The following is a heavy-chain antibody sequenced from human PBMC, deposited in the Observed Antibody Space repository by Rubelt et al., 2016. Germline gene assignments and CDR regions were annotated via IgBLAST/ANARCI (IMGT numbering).Heavy chain of an antibody. D-gene: IGHD5-18*01. CDR3: AKEGDSYGNFDY. J-gene: IGHJ4*02. V-gene: IGHV3-33*06. Sequence: YDGSNKYYADSVKGRFTISRDNSKNTLFLQMNTLRAEDTAVYYCAKEGDSYGNFDYWGQGTLVTVSS. CDR2: YDGSNK.